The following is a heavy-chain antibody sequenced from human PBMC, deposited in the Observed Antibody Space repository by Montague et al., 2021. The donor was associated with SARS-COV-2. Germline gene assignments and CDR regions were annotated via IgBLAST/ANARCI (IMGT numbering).Heavy chain of an antibody. J-gene: IGHJ6*02. Sequence: SETRSLTCTVSGGSISSSSYYWGWIRQPPGKGLEWIGSIYYSGSTYYNPSLKSRVTISVDTSKNQFSLKLSSVTAADTAVYDCARVGRQQLVRLSGMDVWGQGTTVTVSS. CDR3: ARVGRQQLVRLSGMDV. CDR2: IYYSGST. D-gene: IGHD6-13*01. V-gene: IGHV4-39*07. CDR1: GGSISSSSYY.